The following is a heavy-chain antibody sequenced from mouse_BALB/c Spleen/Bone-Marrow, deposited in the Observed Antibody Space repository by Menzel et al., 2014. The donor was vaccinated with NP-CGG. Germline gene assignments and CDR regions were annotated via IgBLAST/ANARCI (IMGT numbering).Heavy chain of an antibody. CDR3: ARLIYGSSYIVDF. J-gene: IGHJ4*01. Sequence: VQLQESGAELVKPGTSVEMSCKASGYTFTSYWMHWVKQRPGQGLEWIGDIYPGSDSTNYNEKFKSMATLTVDKSSSTAYMQLSSLTSEDSAVFYCARLIYGSSYIVDFWGQGTSVTVSS. D-gene: IGHD1-1*01. V-gene: IGHV1-55*01. CDR2: IYPGSDST. CDR1: GYTFTSYW.